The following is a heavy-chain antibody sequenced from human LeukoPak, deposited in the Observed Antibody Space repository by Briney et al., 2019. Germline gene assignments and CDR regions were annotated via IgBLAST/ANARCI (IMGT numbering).Heavy chain of an antibody. CDR2: ISSTSSYI. J-gene: IGHJ3*02. D-gene: IGHD3-16*01. CDR3: ARDGGIDI. V-gene: IGHV3-21*01. Sequence: PGGSLRLSCAASGFTFSSYGMNWVRQAPGKGLEWVSSISSTSSYIYYADSVKVRFTISRDNGKKALYLKMSSLRAEDTAVYYCARDGGIDIWGEGTMVTVSS. CDR1: GFTFSSYG.